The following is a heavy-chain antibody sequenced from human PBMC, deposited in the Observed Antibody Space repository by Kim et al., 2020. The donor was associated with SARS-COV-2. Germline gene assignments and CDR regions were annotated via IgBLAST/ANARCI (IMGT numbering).Heavy chain of an antibody. D-gene: IGHD3-10*01. CDR3: ATQGARWFTHYSFDY. J-gene: IGHJ4*02. V-gene: IGHV3-15*01. Sequence: APVKGRFTISRDDSKNTLYLQMNSLKPEDTAVYYCATQGARWFTHYSFDYWGQGTLVTVSS.